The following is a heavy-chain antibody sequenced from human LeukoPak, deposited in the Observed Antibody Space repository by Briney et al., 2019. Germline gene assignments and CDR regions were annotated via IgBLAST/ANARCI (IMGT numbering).Heavy chain of an antibody. Sequence: PSETLSLTCAVYGGSFSGYYWSWIRQPPGKGLEWIGEINHSGSTNYNPSLKSRVTISVDTSKNQFSLKLSSVTAADTAVYYCARTVGAARPFDYWGQGTLVTVSS. V-gene: IGHV4-34*01. CDR2: INHSGST. CDR3: ARTVGAARPFDY. J-gene: IGHJ4*02. D-gene: IGHD6-6*01. CDR1: GGSFSGYY.